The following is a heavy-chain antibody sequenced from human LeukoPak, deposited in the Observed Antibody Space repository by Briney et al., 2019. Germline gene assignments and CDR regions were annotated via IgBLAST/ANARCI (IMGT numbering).Heavy chain of an antibody. J-gene: IGHJ4*02. CDR3: ARDSNGPAF. D-gene: IGHD6-19*01. CDR1: GFTVSNNY. Sequence: RGSLRLSCAASGFTVSNNYMSWVRQAPGKGLEWVSVIYSGGGTFYSEFVKGRFTISRDYSKNTLYLQMNSLRADDTAVYYCARDSNGPAFWGQGTLVTVSS. CDR2: IYSGGGT. V-gene: IGHV3-53*01.